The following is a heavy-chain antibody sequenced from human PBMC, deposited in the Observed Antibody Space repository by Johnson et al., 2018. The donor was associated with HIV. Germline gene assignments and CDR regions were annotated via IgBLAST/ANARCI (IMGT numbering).Heavy chain of an antibody. D-gene: IGHD2-2*01. CDR2: INNAGGST. J-gene: IGHJ3*01. CDR3: ARERIGYSSSGDAFDL. CDR1: GFTFSSYW. Sequence: VQLVESGGGLVQPGGSLRLSCVGSGFTFSSYWMHWVRQAPGKGLVWVSRINNAGGSTTYADSVKGRFTISRDNAKNTLYLQMNSLRAEDTAVYYCARERIGYSSSGDAFDLWGQETVVTVAS. V-gene: IGHV3-74*03.